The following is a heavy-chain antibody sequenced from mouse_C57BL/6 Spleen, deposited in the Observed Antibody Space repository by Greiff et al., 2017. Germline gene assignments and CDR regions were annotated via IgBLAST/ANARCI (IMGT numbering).Heavy chain of an antibody. CDR1: GYSITSGYY. CDR2: ISYDGSN. V-gene: IGHV3-6*01. CDR3: ARGLPNYYAMDY. J-gene: IGHJ4*01. Sequence: EVHLVESGPGLVKPSQSLSLTCSVTGYSITSGYYWNWIRQFPGNKLEWMGYISYDGSNNYNPSLKNRISITRYTSKNQFFLKLNSVTTEDTATYYCARGLPNYYAMDYWGQGTSVTVSS.